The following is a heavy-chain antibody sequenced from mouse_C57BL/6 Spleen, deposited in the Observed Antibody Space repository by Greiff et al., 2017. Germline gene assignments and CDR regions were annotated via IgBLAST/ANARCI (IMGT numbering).Heavy chain of an antibody. Sequence: VKLVESGAELVKPGASVKISCKASGYAFSSYWMNWVKQRPGKGLEWIGQIYPGDGDTNYNGKFKGKATLTADKSSSTAYMQLSSLTSEDSAVYFCARAGSSYAMDYWGQGTSVTVSS. D-gene: IGHD1-1*01. J-gene: IGHJ4*01. CDR3: ARAGSSYAMDY. CDR1: GYAFSSYW. V-gene: IGHV1-80*01. CDR2: IYPGDGDT.